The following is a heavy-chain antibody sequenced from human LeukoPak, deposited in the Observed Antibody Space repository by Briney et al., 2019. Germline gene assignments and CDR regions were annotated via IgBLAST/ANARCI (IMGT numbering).Heavy chain of an antibody. V-gene: IGHV3-74*01. D-gene: IGHD7-27*01. Sequence: GGSLRLSCAASGFTFSSYWMHWVRQAPGEGLVWVSRIGPDGSYTNYADSVKGRFTISRDNAKNTLYLQMNSPRAEDTAAYYCAKDGNWARFENWGQGTLVTVSS. J-gene: IGHJ4*02. CDR1: GFTFSSYW. CDR3: AKDGNWARFEN. CDR2: IGPDGSYT.